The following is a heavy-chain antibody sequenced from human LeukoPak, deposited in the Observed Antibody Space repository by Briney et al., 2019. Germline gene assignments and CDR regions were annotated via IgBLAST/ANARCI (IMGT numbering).Heavy chain of an antibody. CDR1: GDSISSRSYY. J-gene: IGHJ4*02. V-gene: IGHV4-39*07. D-gene: IGHD6-19*01. CDR2: IYHSGST. Sequence: SETLSLTCNVSGDSISSRSYYWGWIRQPPGKGLEWIGSIYHSGSTYYNPSLKSRVTISVDTSKNQFSLKLSSVTAADTAVYYCAREGLQWLVDYWGQGTLVTVSS. CDR3: AREGLQWLVDY.